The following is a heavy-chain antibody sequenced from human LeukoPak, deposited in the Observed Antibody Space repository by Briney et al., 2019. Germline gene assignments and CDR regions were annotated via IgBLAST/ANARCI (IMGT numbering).Heavy chain of an antibody. CDR1: GGSISSYY. CDR2: IYYSGST. D-gene: IGHD3-3*01. CDR3: ARESDGYDFWSGFDY. V-gene: IGHV4-59*01. Sequence: ETLSLTCTVSGGSISSYYWSWIRQPPGKGLEWIGYIYYSGSTNYNPSLTSRVTISVDTSKNQFSLKLSSVTAADTAVYYCARESDGYDFWSGFDYWGQGTLVTVSS. J-gene: IGHJ4*02.